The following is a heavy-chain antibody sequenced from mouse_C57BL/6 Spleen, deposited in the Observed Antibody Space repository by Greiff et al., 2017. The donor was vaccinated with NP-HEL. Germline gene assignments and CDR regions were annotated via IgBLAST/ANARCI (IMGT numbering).Heavy chain of an antibody. CDR2: INPNNGGT. D-gene: IGHD2-3*01. CDR1: GYTFTDYY. Sequence: EVQLQQSGPELVKPGASVKISCKASGYTFTDYYMNWVKQSHGKSLEWIGDINPNNGGTSYNQKFKGKATLTVDKSSSTAYMELRSLTSEDSAVYYCARGGDGYYPWGAMDYWGQGTSVTVSS. V-gene: IGHV1-26*01. J-gene: IGHJ4*01. CDR3: ARGGDGYYPWGAMDY.